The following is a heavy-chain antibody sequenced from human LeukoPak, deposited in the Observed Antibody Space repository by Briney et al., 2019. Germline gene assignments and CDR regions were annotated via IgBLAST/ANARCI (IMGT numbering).Heavy chain of an antibody. Sequence: GGSLRLSCAASGFTVSSKYMTWVRQAPGKGLEWVSVIYSGGSTYYADSVKGRFTISRDNSKNTMYLQMNNLRAEDTAVYYCAREVEMATTLSFDYWGQGTLVTVSS. CDR3: AREVEMATTLSFDY. CDR1: GFTVSSKY. V-gene: IGHV3-53*01. J-gene: IGHJ4*02. D-gene: IGHD5-24*01. CDR2: IYSGGST.